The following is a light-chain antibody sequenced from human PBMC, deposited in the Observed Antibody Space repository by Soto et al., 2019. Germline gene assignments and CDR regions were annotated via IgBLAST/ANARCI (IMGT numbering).Light chain of an antibody. J-gene: IGKJ4*01. CDR2: RAS. CDR3: QQYGSSPLT. Sequence: EIVLTQSPGTLSLSPGERATLSCRASQSVSSSYLAWYQQKPGQAPKVLIYRASSRATGIPDRFSGSGSGTDFSLTISRLEPEDFAVYYCQQYGSSPLTFARGTNVDIK. V-gene: IGKV3-20*01. CDR1: QSVSSSY.